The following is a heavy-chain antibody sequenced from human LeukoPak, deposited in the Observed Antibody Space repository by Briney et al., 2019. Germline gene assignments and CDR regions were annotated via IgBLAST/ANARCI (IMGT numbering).Heavy chain of an antibody. V-gene: IGHV3-21*01. CDR2: ISSSSSYI. CDR3: ARDQTGTIVFDI. CDR1: GFTFSFYY. D-gene: IGHD1-7*01. J-gene: IGHJ3*02. Sequence: GGSLRLSCATSGFTFSFYYMNWVRQAPGKGLEWVSSISSSSSYIYYADSVKGRFTISRDNAKNSLYLQMNSLRAKDTAVCYCARDQTGTIVFDIWGLGTMVTVSS.